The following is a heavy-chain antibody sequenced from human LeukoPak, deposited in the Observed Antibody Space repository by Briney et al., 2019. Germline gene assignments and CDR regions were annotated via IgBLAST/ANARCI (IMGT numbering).Heavy chain of an antibody. CDR3: ARDRAMAYYYYYMDV. D-gene: IGHD5-18*01. J-gene: IGHJ6*03. CDR2: ISSGSTI. CDR1: GFTFSSYE. V-gene: IGHV3-48*03. Sequence: QPGGSLRLSCAASGFTFSSYEMNWVRQAPGKGLEWVSYISSGSTIYYADSVKGRFTISRDNAKNSLYLQMNSLRAEDTAVYYCARDRAMAYYYYYMDVWGKGTTVTVSS.